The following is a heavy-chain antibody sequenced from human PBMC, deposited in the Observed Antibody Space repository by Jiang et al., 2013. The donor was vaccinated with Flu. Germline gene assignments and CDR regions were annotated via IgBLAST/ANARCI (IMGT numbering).Heavy chain of an antibody. CDR1: GYTFTSYY. D-gene: IGHD3-22*01. Sequence: SGAEVKKPGASVKVSCKASGYTFTSYYMHWVRQAPGQGLEWMGIINPSGGSTSYAQKFQGRVTMTRDTSTSTVYMELSSLRSEDTAVYYCATEYYYDSSGYFDYYYGMDVWGQGTTVTVSS. J-gene: IGHJ6*02. V-gene: IGHV1-46*01. CDR2: INPSGGST. CDR3: ATEYYYDSSGYFDYYYGMDV.